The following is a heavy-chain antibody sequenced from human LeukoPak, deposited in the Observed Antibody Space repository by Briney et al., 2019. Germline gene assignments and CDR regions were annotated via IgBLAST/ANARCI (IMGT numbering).Heavy chain of an antibody. V-gene: IGHV3-74*01. D-gene: IGHD1-26*01. Sequence: GGSLRLSCAASGFTFSSYEMNWVRQAPGKGLVWVSRSNSDGSSTNYADSVRGRFTISRDNAKNTVYLQMDSLRVEDTAVYFCARGKGWEQPIDSWGQGCLVTVSS. CDR1: GFTFSSYE. CDR3: ARGKGWEQPIDS. J-gene: IGHJ4*02. CDR2: SNSDGSST.